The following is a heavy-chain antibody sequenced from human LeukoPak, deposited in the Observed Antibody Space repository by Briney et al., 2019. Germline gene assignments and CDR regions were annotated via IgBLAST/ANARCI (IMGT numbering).Heavy chain of an antibody. Sequence: PSETLSLTCTVSGDSISSFHWSWIRQPAGKGLEWVGRIYTSGSTNYNPSLESRVSISVDTSKNQFSLKLSSVTAADTAVYYCARDPGSGYEEHFDYWGQGTLVTVSS. J-gene: IGHJ4*02. CDR2: IYTSGST. D-gene: IGHD5-12*01. V-gene: IGHV4-4*07. CDR1: GDSISSFH. CDR3: ARDPGSGYEEHFDY.